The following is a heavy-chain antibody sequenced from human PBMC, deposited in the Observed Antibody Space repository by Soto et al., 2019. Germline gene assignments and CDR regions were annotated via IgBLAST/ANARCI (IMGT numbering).Heavy chain of an antibody. CDR3: AKVSYCSGWSPYNWFDP. CDR2: ISGSGGST. CDR1: GFTFSSYA. V-gene: IGHV3-23*01. Sequence: GGSLRLSCAASGFTFSSYAMSWVRQAPGKGLEWVSAISGSGGSTYYADSVKGRFTISRDNSKNTLYLQMNSLRAEDTAVYYCAKVSYCSGWSPYNWFDPWGQGTLVTVSS. J-gene: IGHJ5*02. D-gene: IGHD6-19*01.